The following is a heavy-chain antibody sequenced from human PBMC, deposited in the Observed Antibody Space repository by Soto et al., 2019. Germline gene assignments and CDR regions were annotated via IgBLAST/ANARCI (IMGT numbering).Heavy chain of an antibody. CDR2: IYYSGST. V-gene: IGHV4-30-4*01. CDR3: ARDKYYDFWSGYYRGYYYYGMDV. Sequence: SAPLSITCTVSGGSISSGDYYWSWILQPPGKGLEWIGYIYYSGSTYYNPSLKSRVTISVDTSKNQFSLKLSSVTAADTAMYYCARDKYYDFWSGYYRGYYYYGMDVWGQGTTVTVSS. D-gene: IGHD3-3*01. CDR1: GGSISSGDYY. J-gene: IGHJ6*02.